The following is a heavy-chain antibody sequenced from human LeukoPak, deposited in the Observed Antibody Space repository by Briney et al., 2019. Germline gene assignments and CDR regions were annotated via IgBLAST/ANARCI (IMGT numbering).Heavy chain of an antibody. Sequence: HPGGSLRLSCAASGFTVSSNYMSWVRQAPGKGLEWVSVIYSGGSTYYADSVKGRFTISRDNSKNTLYLQMNSLRAEDTAVYYCARRAARPGYFDYWGQGTLVTVSS. CDR1: GFTVSSNY. V-gene: IGHV3-66*01. CDR2: IYSGGST. CDR3: ARRAARPGYFDY. D-gene: IGHD6-6*01. J-gene: IGHJ4*02.